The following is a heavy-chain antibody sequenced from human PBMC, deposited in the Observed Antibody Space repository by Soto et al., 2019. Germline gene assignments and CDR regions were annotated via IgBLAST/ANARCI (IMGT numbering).Heavy chain of an antibody. CDR2: ITPSSSTI. CDR1: GFTFSAYS. J-gene: IGHJ3*01. D-gene: IGHD4-4*01. CDR3: ASGRLTRDAFDF. V-gene: IGHV3-48*01. Sequence: GGSLRLSCAASGFTFSAYSINWVRQAPGKGLEWVSYITPSSSTIYYSDSVKGRFTISRDNAQNSLYLQMNSLRAEDSAMYFCASGRLTRDAFDFWGQGTVVTVSS.